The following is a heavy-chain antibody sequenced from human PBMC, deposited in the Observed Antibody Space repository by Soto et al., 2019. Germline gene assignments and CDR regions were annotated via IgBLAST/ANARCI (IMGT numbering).Heavy chain of an antibody. D-gene: IGHD2-2*01. CDR2: INMDGSST. CDR1: GFTFSGDW. CDR3: AIGHRGLYHHDY. J-gene: IGHJ4*02. Sequence: EVQLVESGGGLVQPGGSLRLSCAASGFTFSGDWMHWVRQAAGKGLVWVSRINMDGSSTNYADSVKGRFTISRDNAKNTLYLQMNGLRVDDTAVYYCAIGHRGLYHHDYWGQGARVTVSS. V-gene: IGHV3-74*01.